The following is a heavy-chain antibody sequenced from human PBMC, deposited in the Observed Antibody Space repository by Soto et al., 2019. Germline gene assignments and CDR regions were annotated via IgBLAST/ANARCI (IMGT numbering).Heavy chain of an antibody. V-gene: IGHV4-39*01. Sequence: QLQLQESGPGLVNPSETLSLTCTVSGDSVTISDYDWGWIRQPTATGLEWIGSIHYSGSTYYNPSLKSRVTISGDTSKKQFSLKLTSVPAADAAVYYCAAHDSGGYYAEYWGQGTLVTVSA. D-gene: IGHD3-22*01. CDR2: IHYSGST. CDR1: GDSVTISDYD. J-gene: IGHJ4*02. CDR3: AAHDSGGYYAEY.